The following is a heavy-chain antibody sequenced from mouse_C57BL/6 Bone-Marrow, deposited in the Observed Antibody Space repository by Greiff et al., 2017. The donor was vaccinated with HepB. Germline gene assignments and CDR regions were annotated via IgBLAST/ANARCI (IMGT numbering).Heavy chain of an antibody. J-gene: IGHJ4*01. Sequence: EVMLVESGGGLVKPGGSLKLSCAASGFTFSDYGMHWVRQAPEKGLEWVAYISSGSSTIYYADTVTGRFTISRDNAKNTLFLQMTSLRSEDTAMYYCARDGLDYYGSVMDYWGQGTSVTFSS. D-gene: IGHD1-1*01. CDR3: ARDGLDYYGSVMDY. CDR2: ISSGSSTI. V-gene: IGHV5-17*01. CDR1: GFTFSDYG.